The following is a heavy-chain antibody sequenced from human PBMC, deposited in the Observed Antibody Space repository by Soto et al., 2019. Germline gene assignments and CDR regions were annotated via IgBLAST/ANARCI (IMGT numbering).Heavy chain of an antibody. V-gene: IGHV1-46*03. CDR1: GYPFTKYH. CDR3: AREAEEYSGSDY. CDR2: INPSTTTT. D-gene: IGHD3-10*01. Sequence: ASVKVSCKASGYPFTKYHMHWLRQAPGQGLEWLGVINPSTTTTYARRFQDRVTMTRDTSTSTVYMELSSLRSDDTAVYYCAREAEEYSGSDYWGPGSLVTVSS. J-gene: IGHJ4*02.